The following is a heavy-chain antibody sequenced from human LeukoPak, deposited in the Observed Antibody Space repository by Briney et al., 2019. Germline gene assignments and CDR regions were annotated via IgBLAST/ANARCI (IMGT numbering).Heavy chain of an antibody. V-gene: IGHV3-23*01. CDR2: ISGSASST. Sequence: GGSLRLSCAASGFTFSNYAMSWVRQAPGKGLEWVSAISGSASSTYHADSVKGRFTISRDNANNSVYLHMSNLRAEDSAVYFCARQTAGYYSPFDYWGQGTLVTVSS. CDR3: ARQTAGYYSPFDY. J-gene: IGHJ4*02. D-gene: IGHD3-9*01. CDR1: GFTFSNYA.